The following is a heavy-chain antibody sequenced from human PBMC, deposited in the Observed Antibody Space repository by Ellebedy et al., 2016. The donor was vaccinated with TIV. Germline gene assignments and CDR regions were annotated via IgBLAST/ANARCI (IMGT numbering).Heavy chain of an antibody. CDR3: ARDLPAAAGTLVWFDP. J-gene: IGHJ5*02. D-gene: IGHD6-13*01. V-gene: IGHV1-18*01. CDR1: GYTFTSYG. Sequence: AASVKVSCKASGYTFTSYGISCVRQAPGQGLEWMGWISAYNGNTNYAQKLQGRVTMTTDTSTSTAYMELRSLRSDDTAVYYCARDLPAAAGTLVWFDPWGQGTLVTVSS. CDR2: ISAYNGNT.